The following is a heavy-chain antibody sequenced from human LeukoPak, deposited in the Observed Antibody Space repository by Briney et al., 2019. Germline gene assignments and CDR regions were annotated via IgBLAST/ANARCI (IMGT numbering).Heavy chain of an antibody. CDR1: GFTVSSYG. CDR3: AKARIAAAGTGAFDV. CDR2: FSATDGSA. V-gene: IGHV3-23*01. D-gene: IGHD6-13*01. J-gene: IGHJ3*01. Sequence: AGGSLRLSCAASGFTVSSYGMTWVRQAPGKGLEWVSAFSATDGSAQYAESVKGRFTISRDNSKSSLYLQMNSLRDEDTAVYYCAKARIAAAGTGAFDVWGQGTMVTVSS.